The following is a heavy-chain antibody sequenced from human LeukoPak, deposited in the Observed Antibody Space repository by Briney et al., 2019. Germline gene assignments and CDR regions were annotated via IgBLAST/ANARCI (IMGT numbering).Heavy chain of an antibody. V-gene: IGHV3-30*18. Sequence: GGSLRLSCAASGFTFSSYGMHWVRQAPGKGLEWVAVISYDGSNKYYADSVKGRFTNSRDNSKNTLYLQMNSLRAEDTAVYYCAKVGSFDAFDIWGQGTMVTVSS. D-gene: IGHD1-26*01. CDR3: AKVGSFDAFDI. CDR2: ISYDGSNK. CDR1: GFTFSSYG. J-gene: IGHJ3*02.